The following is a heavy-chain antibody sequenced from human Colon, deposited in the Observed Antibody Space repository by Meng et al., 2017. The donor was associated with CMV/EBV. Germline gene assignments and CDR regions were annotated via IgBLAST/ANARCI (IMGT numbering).Heavy chain of an antibody. D-gene: IGHD2-15*01. J-gene: IGHJ4*02. CDR3: ARDVSLPTYYFDQ. Sequence: GESLKISCAASGFNFNIFAINWVRQAPGKGLEWVSSISGSADTTHYADSVGGRFTISRDNAKNTLYLQMNSLRAEDTAVYYCARDVSLPTYYFDQWGQGTLVTVSS. CDR1: GFNFNIFA. CDR2: ISGSADTT. V-gene: IGHV3-23*01.